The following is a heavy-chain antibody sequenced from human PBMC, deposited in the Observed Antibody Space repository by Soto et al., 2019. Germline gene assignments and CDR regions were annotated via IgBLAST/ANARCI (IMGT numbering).Heavy chain of an antibody. CDR3: AQRLRGDAFDL. CDR1: GYIFTDYY. V-gene: IGHV1-2*06. D-gene: IGHD2-21*02. Sequence: ASVKVSCKASGYIFTDYYMHWVRQAPGQELGWMGRINPNSGGTNYEQKFQGRVTMTRDTSISTAYTELSSLRSEDTATYYCAQRLRGDAFDLWAQGPMVTVSS. CDR2: INPNSGGT. J-gene: IGHJ3*01.